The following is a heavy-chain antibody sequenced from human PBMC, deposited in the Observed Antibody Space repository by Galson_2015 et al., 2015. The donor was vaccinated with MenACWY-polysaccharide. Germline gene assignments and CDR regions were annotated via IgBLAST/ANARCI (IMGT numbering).Heavy chain of an antibody. Sequence: SVKVSCKASGYSFSSYDINWVRQTTGQGLEWMGWMNPNSGNTGYAQKFQGRVTMTRNTSISIAYMGLSSLRSEDTAVYHCARGGKYYYDSSGYLNWFDPWGQGTLVTVSS. V-gene: IGHV1-8*01. CDR3: ARGGKYYYDSSGYLNWFDP. D-gene: IGHD3-22*01. CDR1: GYSFSSYD. CDR2: MNPNSGNT. J-gene: IGHJ5*02.